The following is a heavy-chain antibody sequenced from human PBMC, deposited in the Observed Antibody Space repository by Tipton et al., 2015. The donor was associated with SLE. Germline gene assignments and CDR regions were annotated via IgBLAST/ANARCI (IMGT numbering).Heavy chain of an antibody. V-gene: IGHV3-30*04. CDR3: ARDCWGY. CDR1: GFSFSTYA. J-gene: IGHJ4*02. Sequence: SLRLSCVASGFSFSTYAKHWVRQSPGKGLEWVAVTSDDESKKFSADSLKDRFFISRDNSKSTLYLQMNSLRVEDTAVYYCARDCWGYWGQGTLVTVSS. CDR2: TSDDESKK. D-gene: IGHD3-16*01.